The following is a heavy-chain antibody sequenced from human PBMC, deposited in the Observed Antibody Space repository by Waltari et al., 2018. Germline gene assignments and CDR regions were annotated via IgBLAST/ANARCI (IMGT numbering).Heavy chain of an antibody. V-gene: IGHV3-23*01. Sequence: EVQLLESGGGLVQPGGSLRLSCAASGFTFSSYAMSWVRQAPGKGLEWVSAISGSGGSTYYADSVKGRFTISRDNSKNTPYLQMNSLRAEDTAVYYCAKDIAAAGPHTGWFDPWGQGTLVTVSS. CDR2: ISGSGGST. D-gene: IGHD6-13*01. J-gene: IGHJ5*02. CDR1: GFTFSSYA. CDR3: AKDIAAAGPHTGWFDP.